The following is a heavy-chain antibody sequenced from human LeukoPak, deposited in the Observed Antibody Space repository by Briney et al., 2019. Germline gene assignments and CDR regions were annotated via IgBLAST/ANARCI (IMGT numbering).Heavy chain of an antibody. CDR2: IYYSGST. D-gene: IGHD5-18*01. V-gene: IGHV4-59*12. Sequence: PSETLSLTCTVSGGSISSYYWSWIRQPPGKGLEWIGYIYYSGSTNYNPSLKSRVTISVDTSKNQFSLKLSSLTAADTAVYYCARESVDTADYWGQGTLVTVSS. CDR1: GGSISSYY. CDR3: ARESVDTADY. J-gene: IGHJ4*02.